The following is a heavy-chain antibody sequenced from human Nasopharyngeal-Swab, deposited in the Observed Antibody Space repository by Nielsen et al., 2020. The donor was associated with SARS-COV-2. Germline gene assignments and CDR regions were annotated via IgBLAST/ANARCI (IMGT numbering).Heavy chain of an antibody. D-gene: IGHD3-22*01. CDR3: AGDPGFGYYYDSSGYYDY. CDR2: ISSSSSYI. CDR1: GFTFSSYS. J-gene: IGHJ4*02. V-gene: IGHV3-21*01. Sequence: GESLKISCAASGFTFSSYSMNWVRQAPGKGLEWVSSISSSSSYIYYADSVKGRFTISRDNAKNSLYLQMNSLRAEDTAVYYCAGDPGFGYYYDSSGYYDYWGQGTLVTVSS.